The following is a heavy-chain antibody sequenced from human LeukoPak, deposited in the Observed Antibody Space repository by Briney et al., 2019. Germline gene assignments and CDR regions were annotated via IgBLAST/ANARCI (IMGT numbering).Heavy chain of an antibody. CDR2: ISKDGSNE. CDR1: GFTFRNYV. Sequence: GGSLRLSCAASGFTFRNYVIHWVRQAPGKGLECVAVISKDGSNEYYADPGKGRFTISRDNSKNTLYLQMNSLRTEDTAVYYCVRDRGDGYNQIDYWGQGTLVTVSS. CDR3: VRDRGDGYNQIDY. D-gene: IGHD5-24*01. J-gene: IGHJ4*02. V-gene: IGHV3-30*04.